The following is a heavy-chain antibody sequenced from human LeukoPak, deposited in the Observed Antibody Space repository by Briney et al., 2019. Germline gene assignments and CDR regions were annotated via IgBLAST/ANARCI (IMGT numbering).Heavy chain of an antibody. D-gene: IGHD1-1*01. CDR3: ARPMGGNDRVNWFDP. CDR2: IIPIFGTA. Sequence: GASVKVSCKASGGTFSSYAISWVRQAPGQGLEWMGGIIPIFGTANYAQKFQGRVTITADESTSTAYMELSSLRSEDTAVYYCARPMGGNDRVNWFDPWGQGTLVTVSS. J-gene: IGHJ5*02. CDR1: GGTFSSYA. V-gene: IGHV1-69*13.